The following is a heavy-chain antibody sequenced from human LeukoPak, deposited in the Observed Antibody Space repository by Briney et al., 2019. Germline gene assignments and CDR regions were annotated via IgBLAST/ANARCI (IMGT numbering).Heavy chain of an antibody. CDR3: ARQRDYYDSSGQSDFDS. D-gene: IGHD3-22*01. CDR2: IYYGGTT. V-gene: IGHV4-39*01. J-gene: IGHJ4*02. CDR1: GGSIRSSGYF. Sequence: SETLSLTCSVSGGSIRSSGYFWGWIRQPPWKALEWIGSIYYGGTTYYNPSLKSRVTISVDTSKKQFSLKLSSVTAADTAFYYCARQRDYYDSSGQSDFDSWGQGALVTVSS.